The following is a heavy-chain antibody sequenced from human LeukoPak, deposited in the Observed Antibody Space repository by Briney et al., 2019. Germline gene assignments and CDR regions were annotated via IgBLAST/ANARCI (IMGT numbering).Heavy chain of an antibody. D-gene: IGHD3-10*01. Sequence: PSETLSLACAVSGYSISSGYYWGWIRQPPGQGLEWIGSIDHSGSTFYNPSLKSRVTTSVDMSKHQFSLKLSSVTAADTAVYYCARNRYYGSGSYSQSNWFDPWGQGTLVTVSS. CDR2: IDHSGST. CDR1: GYSISSGYY. V-gene: IGHV4-38-2*01. CDR3: ARNRYYGSGSYSQSNWFDP. J-gene: IGHJ5*02.